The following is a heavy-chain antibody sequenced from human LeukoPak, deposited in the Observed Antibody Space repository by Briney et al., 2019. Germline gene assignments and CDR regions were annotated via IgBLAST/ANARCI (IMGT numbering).Heavy chain of an antibody. J-gene: IGHJ6*02. Sequence: GSLRLSCAASGFTFSSYSMNWVRQAPGKGLEWVSSISSSSSYIYYADSVKGRFTISRDNAKNSLYLQMNSLRAEDTAVYYCARAYCGGDCYAHYYYGMDVWGQGTTVTVSS. CDR2: ISSSSSYI. D-gene: IGHD2-21*02. CDR1: GFTFSSYS. V-gene: IGHV3-21*01. CDR3: ARAYCGGDCYAHYYYGMDV.